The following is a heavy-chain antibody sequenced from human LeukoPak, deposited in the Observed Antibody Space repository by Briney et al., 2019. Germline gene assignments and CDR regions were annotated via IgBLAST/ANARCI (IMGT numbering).Heavy chain of an antibody. Sequence: GGSLRLSCAASGFTFSSYGMHWVRQAPGKGLEWVAVISYDGSNKYYADSVKGRFTISRDNSKNTLYLQMNSLGAEDTAVYYCAKSYGSGSYPDSHHWGQGTLVTVSS. CDR3: AKSYGSGSYPDSHH. D-gene: IGHD3-10*01. CDR1: GFTFSSYG. V-gene: IGHV3-30*18. CDR2: ISYDGSNK. J-gene: IGHJ5*02.